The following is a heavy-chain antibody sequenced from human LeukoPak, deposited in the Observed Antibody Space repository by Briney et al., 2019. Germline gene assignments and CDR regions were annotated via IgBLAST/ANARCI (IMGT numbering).Heavy chain of an antibody. V-gene: IGHV3-30*02. J-gene: IGHJ4*02. D-gene: IGHD3-16*02. CDR3: AKDGGRYRFDF. Sequence: GGSLRLPCTAPGFPFNAYNIHWIRQSPGRGLEWVSFIRNDETEIHYADFAKGRFTISRDRSKNSVYLQMNSLRPDDTALYYCAKDGGRYRFDFWGQGTMVTVSS. CDR1: GFPFNAYN. CDR2: IRNDETEI.